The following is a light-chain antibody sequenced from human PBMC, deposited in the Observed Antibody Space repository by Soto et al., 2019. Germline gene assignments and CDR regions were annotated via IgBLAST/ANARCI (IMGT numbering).Light chain of an antibody. CDR1: SSDVGSFNY. Sequence: QSALTQPPSASGSPGQSVTISCTGTSSDVGSFNYVSWYQQHPGKAPKLMIYEVSKRPSGVPDCFSGSKSGNTASLTVSGLQAEDEADYYCSSYAGSNNWNFGTGTKLTVL. V-gene: IGLV2-8*01. CDR2: EVS. CDR3: SSYAGSNNWN. J-gene: IGLJ1*01.